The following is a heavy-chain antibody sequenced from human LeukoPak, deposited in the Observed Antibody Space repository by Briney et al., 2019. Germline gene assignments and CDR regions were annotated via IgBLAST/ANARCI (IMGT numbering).Heavy chain of an antibody. J-gene: IGHJ5*02. Sequence: SETLSLTCTVSGGSISSSSYYWGWIRQPPGKGLEWIGSIYYSGSTYYNPSLKSRVTISVDTSKNQFSLKLSSVTDADTAVYYCARGPGITGTTDWFDPWGQGTLVTVSS. V-gene: IGHV4-39*07. CDR1: GGSISSSSYY. CDR2: IYYSGST. D-gene: IGHD1-7*01. CDR3: ARGPGITGTTDWFDP.